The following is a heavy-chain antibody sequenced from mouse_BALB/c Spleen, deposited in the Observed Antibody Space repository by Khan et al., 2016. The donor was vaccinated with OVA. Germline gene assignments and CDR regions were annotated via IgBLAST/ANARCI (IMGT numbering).Heavy chain of an antibody. D-gene: IGHD1-1*01. CDR1: GYSITSGYA. Sequence: EVQLQESGPGLVKPSQSLSLTCTVTGYSITSGYAWNWIRQFPGNKLEWMGYISYSGGTSYTPSLKSRISITRDTSKNQFFLQLNSVTTEDTATYYCARGNYYGYYFDYWGQGTPLTVSS. J-gene: IGHJ2*01. CDR2: ISYSGGT. CDR3: ARGNYYGYYFDY. V-gene: IGHV3-2*02.